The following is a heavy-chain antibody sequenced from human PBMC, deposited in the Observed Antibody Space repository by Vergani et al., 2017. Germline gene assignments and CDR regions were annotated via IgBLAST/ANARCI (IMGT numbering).Heavy chain of an antibody. CDR1: GGSISSSSYY. J-gene: IGHJ4*02. Sequence: QLQLQESGPGLVKPSETLSLTCTVSGGSISSSSYYWGWIRQPPGKGLEWIGSIYYSGSTYYNPSLKSRVTISVDTSKNQFFLKLSSVTAADTAVYYCARVVSTNSRIAVAGKLDYWGQGTLVTVSS. CDR2: IYYSGST. CDR3: ARVVSTNSRIAVAGKLDY. D-gene: IGHD6-19*01. V-gene: IGHV4-39*01.